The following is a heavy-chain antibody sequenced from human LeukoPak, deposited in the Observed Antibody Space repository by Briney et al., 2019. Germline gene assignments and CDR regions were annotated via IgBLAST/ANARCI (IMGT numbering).Heavy chain of an antibody. Sequence: GESLKISCKGLGYSFSTYWNAWVRQRPGKGLEWMGIIYPGGSETRYDPSFQGQVTISADTSTSTAYLQWSSLRASDTAMYYCARASRDGYNQNFDHWGQGTLVTVSS. CDR2: IYPGGSET. J-gene: IGHJ4*02. D-gene: IGHD5-24*01. V-gene: IGHV5-51*01. CDR1: GYSFSTYW. CDR3: ARASRDGYNQNFDH.